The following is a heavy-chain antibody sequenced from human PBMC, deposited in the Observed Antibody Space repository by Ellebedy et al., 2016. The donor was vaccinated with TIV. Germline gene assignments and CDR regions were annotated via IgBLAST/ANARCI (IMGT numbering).Heavy chain of an antibody. CDR2: ISYDGSNK. CDR3: ARDGEWELHYYFDY. J-gene: IGHJ4*02. D-gene: IGHD1-26*01. V-gene: IGHV3-30-3*01. Sequence: GGSLRLXXAASGFTFSSYAMHWVRQAPGKGLEWVAVISYDGSNKYYADSVKGRFTISRDNSKNTLYLQMNSLRAEDTAVYYCARDGEWELHYYFDYWGQGTLVTVSS. CDR1: GFTFSSYA.